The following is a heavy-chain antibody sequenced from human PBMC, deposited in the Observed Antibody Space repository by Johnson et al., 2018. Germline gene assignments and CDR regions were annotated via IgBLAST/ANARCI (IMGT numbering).Heavy chain of an antibody. J-gene: IGHJ6*02. CDR2: LSGSGGST. CDR3: AGSDTAMVTGYYGMDV. Sequence: VQLVQSGGGLVQPGGSLRLSCAASGFTFSSYAMSWVRQAPGKGLEWVSALSGSGGSTYYADSVKGRFTISRDNSKNTLYLQMNSLRAEDTAVYYCAGSDTAMVTGYYGMDVWGQGTMVTVSS. CDR1: GFTFSSYA. V-gene: IGHV3-23*04. D-gene: IGHD5-18*01.